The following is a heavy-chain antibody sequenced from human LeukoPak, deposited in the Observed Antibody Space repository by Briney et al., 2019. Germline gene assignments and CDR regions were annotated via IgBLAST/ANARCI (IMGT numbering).Heavy chain of an antibody. CDR3: AKGWAMATYFDY. D-gene: IGHD5-18*01. CDR2: ISGSGGST. V-gene: IGHV3-23*01. J-gene: IGHJ4*02. CDR1: GFTFSRYA. Sequence: GGSLRLYCTASGFTFSRYAMSWVRPAPGQGLEWVSAISGSGGSTYYADFVKGRFTISRDNSKTTLYLQMNSLRAEDTAVYFCAKGWAMATYFDYWGQGTLVTVSS.